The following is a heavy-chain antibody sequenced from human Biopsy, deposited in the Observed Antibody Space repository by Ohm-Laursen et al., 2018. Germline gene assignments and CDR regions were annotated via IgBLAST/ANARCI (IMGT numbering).Heavy chain of an antibody. V-gene: IGHV4-59*08. CDR3: ASRGLVMASDYYFDD. D-gene: IGHD3/OR15-3a*01. Sequence: SETLSLSCRVSGVSISDYYWSWIRQPPGRGLEWVGSIYYSGSTNYNPSLKSRVTISADTSKSQLSLHLTSVTAADTAVYYCASRGLVMASDYYFDDWGQGTLVTVSS. J-gene: IGHJ4*02. CDR1: GVSISDYY. CDR2: IYYSGST.